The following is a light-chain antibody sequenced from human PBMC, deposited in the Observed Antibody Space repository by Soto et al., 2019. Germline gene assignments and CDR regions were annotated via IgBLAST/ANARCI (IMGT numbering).Light chain of an antibody. CDR1: QSVSSS. J-gene: IGKJ1*01. CDR2: GAS. CDR3: QQYSDWPPT. Sequence: EIVVTQSPATLSVSPGERATLSCRASQSVSSSLAWYQQKPGQAPRLLINGASTRATGIPARFSGSGSGTEFSPTISSLQSEDFAVYYCQQYSDWPPTFGQGTKVDIK. V-gene: IGKV3-15*01.